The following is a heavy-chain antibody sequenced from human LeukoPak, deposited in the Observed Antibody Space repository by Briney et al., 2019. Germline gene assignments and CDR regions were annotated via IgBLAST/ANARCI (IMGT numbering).Heavy chain of an antibody. J-gene: IGHJ3*02. CDR2: TSGSGGST. V-gene: IGHV3-23*01. D-gene: IGHD2-21*02. CDR3: AKDVLFVLVTGDDAFDI. Sequence: GGSLRLSCASSGFTFSSYGMSWVRQAPGKGLEWVSTTSGSGGSTYYADSVRGRFTISRDNSKNTLYVQMRSLRAEDTAVYYCAKDVLFVLVTGDDAFDIWGQGTMVTVSS. CDR1: GFTFSSYG.